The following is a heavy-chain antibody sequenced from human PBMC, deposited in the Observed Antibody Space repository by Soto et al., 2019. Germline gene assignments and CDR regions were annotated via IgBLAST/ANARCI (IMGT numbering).Heavy chain of an antibody. CDR1: ALSFNTSW. Sequence: GGSLRLSCVGSALSFNTSWMYWVRQAPGKGLAWVSRINPDGSSTAYADSVKGRFTISRDNAKKTLYLQMSRLGVEDTAVYYCTRYAALSHWSPGTLVTVSS. J-gene: IGHJ4*02. V-gene: IGHV3-74*01. CDR3: TRYAALSH. D-gene: IGHD2-8*01. CDR2: INPDGSST.